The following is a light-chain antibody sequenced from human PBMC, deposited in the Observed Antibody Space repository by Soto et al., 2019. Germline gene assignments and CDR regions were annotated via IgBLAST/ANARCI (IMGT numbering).Light chain of an antibody. CDR1: QTIDSW. CDR3: QRYHIYSGT. CDR2: KAS. J-gene: IGKJ1*01. Sequence: DIQMTQSPSTLSASVGDRVTITCRASQTIDSWLAWYQQRPGKPPNLLMYKASTLASGFPSRFSDSGSGTEFTLTINSVQRDAFATYYCQRYHIYSGTLGQGIKGDIK. V-gene: IGKV1-5*03.